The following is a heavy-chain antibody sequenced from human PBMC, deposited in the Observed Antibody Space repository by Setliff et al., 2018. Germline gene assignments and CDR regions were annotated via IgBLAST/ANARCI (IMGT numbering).Heavy chain of an antibody. CDR1: GGSIISSTYN. CDR3: ATSGQHLVPMDY. V-gene: IGHV4-39*01. J-gene: IGHJ4*02. CDR2: IYSGGNT. Sequence: SETLSLTCSVSGGSIISSTYNWGWIRQPPGKGLEWIGSIYSGGNTYNNASLKSRVTISVDTSKNQFSLRLSSVTAADTAVYYCATSGQHLVPMDYWGQGTLVTVSS. D-gene: IGHD6-13*01.